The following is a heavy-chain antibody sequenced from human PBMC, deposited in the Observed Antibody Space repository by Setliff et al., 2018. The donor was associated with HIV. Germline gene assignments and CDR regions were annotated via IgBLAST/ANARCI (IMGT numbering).Heavy chain of an antibody. CDR2: ISSSSSNI. Sequence: SCAASGFTFSSYTMNWVRQAPGKGLEWVSSISSSSSNIYYADSVKGRFTISRDNAKNSLYLQMNSLRAEDTAVYYCARDSEDTAWDYYYYMDVWGKGTTVTVSS. D-gene: IGHD5-18*01. CDR1: GFTFSSYT. V-gene: IGHV3-21*01. CDR3: ARDSEDTAWDYYYYMDV. J-gene: IGHJ6*03.